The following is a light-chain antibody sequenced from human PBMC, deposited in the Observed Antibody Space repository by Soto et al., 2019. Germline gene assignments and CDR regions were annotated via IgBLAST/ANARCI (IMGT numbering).Light chain of an antibody. J-gene: IGLJ2*01. CDR2: EIT. Sequence: QSALTQPPSASGSPGQSVTISCTGTISGVGGYNYVSWYQQHPGKAPKLMIYEITKRPSGVPDRFSGSKSGNTASLTVSGLEADDEADYYCSSYAGNSIVLFGGGTKLTVL. V-gene: IGLV2-8*01. CDR1: ISGVGGYNY. CDR3: SSYAGNSIVL.